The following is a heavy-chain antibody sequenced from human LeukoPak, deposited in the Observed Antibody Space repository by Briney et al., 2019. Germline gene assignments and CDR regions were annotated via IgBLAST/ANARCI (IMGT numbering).Heavy chain of an antibody. CDR1: GFTFSIYE. D-gene: IGHD6-19*01. V-gene: IGHV3-48*03. Sequence: GGSLRLSCAASGFTFSIYEMNWVRQAPGKGLEWVSYISSSGSTIYYADSVKGRFTISRDNAKNSLYLQMNSLRAEDTAVYYCARPGSSGWYVNFDYWGQGTLVTVSS. CDR3: ARPGSSGWYVNFDY. J-gene: IGHJ4*02. CDR2: ISSSGSTI.